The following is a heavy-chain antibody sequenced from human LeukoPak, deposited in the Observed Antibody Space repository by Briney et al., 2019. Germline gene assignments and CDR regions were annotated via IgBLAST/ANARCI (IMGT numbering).Heavy chain of an antibody. D-gene: IGHD6-19*01. CDR2: IYHSGST. CDR3: ARGGQWLAYYFDY. Sequence: SETLSLTCTVSGYSISSGYYWGWIRPPPGKGLEWIGSIYHSGSTYYNPSLKSRVTISVDTSKNQFSLKLSSVTAADTAVYYCARGGQWLAYYFDYWGQGTLVTVSS. CDR1: GYSISSGYY. V-gene: IGHV4-38-2*02. J-gene: IGHJ4*02.